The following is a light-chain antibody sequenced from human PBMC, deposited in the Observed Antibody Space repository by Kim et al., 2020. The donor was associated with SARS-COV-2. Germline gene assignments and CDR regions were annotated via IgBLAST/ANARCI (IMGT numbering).Light chain of an antibody. CDR3: AGWDARLSGWV. CDR2: RND. V-gene: IGLV1-47*01. CDR1: NSNIGRDY. Sequence: QSVLTQPPSASGAPGQRVTISCSGSNSNIGRDYVYWYQQLPRTAPKLLICRNDQRPSGVPDRFSGSKSGTSASLAISGLRSEDEADYYCAGWDARLSGWVFGGGTQLTVL. J-gene: IGLJ3*02.